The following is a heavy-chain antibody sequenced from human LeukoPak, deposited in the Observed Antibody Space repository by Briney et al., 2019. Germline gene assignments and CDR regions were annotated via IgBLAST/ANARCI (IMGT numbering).Heavy chain of an antibody. V-gene: IGHV3-30*02. CDR2: IRFDGTNK. Sequence: GGSLRLSCAASGFTFSNYGMHWVRQAPGKGLEWVTFIRFDGTNKYYADSVKGRFTISRDNSKNTLYLQMNRLRVEDTAFYYCVKGGDYNDLIDYWGQGTLVTVSS. CDR1: GFTFSNYG. D-gene: IGHD4-17*01. J-gene: IGHJ4*02. CDR3: VKGGDYNDLIDY.